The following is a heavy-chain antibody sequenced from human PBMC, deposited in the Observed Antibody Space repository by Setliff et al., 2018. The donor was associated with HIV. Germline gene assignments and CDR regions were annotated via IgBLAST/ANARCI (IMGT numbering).Heavy chain of an antibody. D-gene: IGHD3-22*01. Sequence: PGGSLRLSCAASGFTFSNYAMHWVRQAPGKGLEWVAVISYDGSNKYYADSVKGRFTISRDNSKNTLYLQMNSLRVEDSAVYYCARETMYDSRGYLSHYFDYWGQGTPVTVSS. V-gene: IGHV3-30-3*01. CDR2: ISYDGSNK. CDR3: ARETMYDSRGYLSHYFDY. CDR1: GFTFSNYA. J-gene: IGHJ4*02.